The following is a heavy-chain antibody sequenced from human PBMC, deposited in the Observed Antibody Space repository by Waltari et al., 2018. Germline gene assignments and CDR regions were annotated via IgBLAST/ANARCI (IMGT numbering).Heavy chain of an antibody. J-gene: IGHJ4*02. CDR1: GGSISRGGYY. CDR3: AREAIRGDFDY. Sequence: QVQLQESGPGLVKPSQTLSLTCTVSGGSISRGGYYWSWSRQHPGKGLEWIGYIYYSGSTYYNPSLKSRVTISVDTSKNQFSLKLSSVTAADTAVYYCAREAIRGDFDYWGQGTLVTVSS. CDR2: IYYSGST. D-gene: IGHD3-10*01. V-gene: IGHV4-31*03.